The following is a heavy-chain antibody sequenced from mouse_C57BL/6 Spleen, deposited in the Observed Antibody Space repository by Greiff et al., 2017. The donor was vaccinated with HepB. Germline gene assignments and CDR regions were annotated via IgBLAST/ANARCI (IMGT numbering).Heavy chain of an antibody. CDR2: IYPGGGYT. CDR3: ARSSYDYDGRAYAMDD. CDR1: GYTFTNYW. V-gene: IGHV1-63*01. Sequence: VQLQQSGAELVRPGPSVKMSCKASGYTFTNYWIGWAKQRPGHGLEWIGDIYPGGGYTNYNEKFKGKATLTADKSSSTAYMQFSSLTSEDSAIYYCARSSYDYDGRAYAMDDWGQGTSVTVSS. J-gene: IGHJ4*01. D-gene: IGHD2-4*01.